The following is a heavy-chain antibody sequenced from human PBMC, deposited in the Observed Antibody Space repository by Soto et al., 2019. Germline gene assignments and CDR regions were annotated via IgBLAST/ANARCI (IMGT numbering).Heavy chain of an antibody. V-gene: IGHV1-69*13. CDR2: IIPIFGTA. CDR1: GGTFSSYA. D-gene: IGHD2-2*01. Sequence: SVKVSCKASGGTFSSYAISWVRQAPGQGLEWMGGIIPIFGTANYAQKFQGRVTITADESTSTAYMELSSLRSEDTAVYYCARGRCISNSCYLYYGMDVWGQGTTVTAP. J-gene: IGHJ6*02. CDR3: ARGRCISNSCYLYYGMDV.